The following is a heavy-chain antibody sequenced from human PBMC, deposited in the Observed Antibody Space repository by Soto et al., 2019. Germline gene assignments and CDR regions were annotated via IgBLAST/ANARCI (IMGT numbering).Heavy chain of an antibody. D-gene: IGHD3-22*01. V-gene: IGHV3-23*01. CDR1: GFTFSSYA. CDR2: ISGSGGSI. CDR3: VYDALTYYYDGSGYWDY. Sequence: EVQLLESGGGLVQPGGSLRLSCAASGFTFSSYAMSWVRQAPGKGLEWVSAISGSGGSIYYADSVKGRFTIPRDNSKNTVYLTMNRLRTEDTAVYSCVYDALTYYYDGSGYWDYWGQGTLVTVSS. J-gene: IGHJ4*02.